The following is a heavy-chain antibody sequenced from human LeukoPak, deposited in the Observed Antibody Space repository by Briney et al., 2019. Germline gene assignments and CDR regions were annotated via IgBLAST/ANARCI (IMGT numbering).Heavy chain of an antibody. CDR3: ARVSREDYDFWSGYYNSYFDY. D-gene: IGHD3-3*01. Sequence: GASVKVSCKASGYTFTGYYMHWVRQAPGQGLEWMGWINPNSGGTNYAQKFQGRVTMTRDTSISTAYMELSRLRSDDTAVYYCARVSREDYDFWSGYYNSYFDYWGQGTLVTVSS. CDR2: INPNSGGT. J-gene: IGHJ4*02. V-gene: IGHV1-2*02. CDR1: GYTFTGYY.